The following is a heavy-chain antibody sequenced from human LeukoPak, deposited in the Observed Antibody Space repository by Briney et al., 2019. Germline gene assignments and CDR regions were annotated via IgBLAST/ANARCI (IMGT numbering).Heavy chain of an antibody. CDR1: GDSVSRSDSY. CDR3: ARRRYYDSSGYLE. CDR2: IYYSGRT. V-gene: IGHV4-39*01. D-gene: IGHD3-22*01. Sequence: SETLSLTCTIFGDSVSRSDSYWDWIRQPPGKGLEWIGTIYYSGRTYYSPSLNSRVTLSVDMSNNQFSPTLSSVTAADTALYFCARRRYYDSSGYLEWGQGTLVTVSS. J-gene: IGHJ1*01.